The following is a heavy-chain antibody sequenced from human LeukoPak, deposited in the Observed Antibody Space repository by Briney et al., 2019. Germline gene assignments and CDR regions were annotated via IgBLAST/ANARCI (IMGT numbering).Heavy chain of an antibody. Sequence: GGSLRLSCAASGFTFTTYWMSWVRQAPGNGLEWVANIKQDGTEKYYVDSVKGRFTISRNNAKKSLYLQMNSLRAEDTAVYYCVRDRGWLSNPGYFDYWGRGTLVTVSS. D-gene: IGHD3-22*01. CDR1: GFTFTTYW. CDR2: IKQDGTEK. V-gene: IGHV3-7*01. J-gene: IGHJ4*02. CDR3: VRDRGWLSNPGYFDY.